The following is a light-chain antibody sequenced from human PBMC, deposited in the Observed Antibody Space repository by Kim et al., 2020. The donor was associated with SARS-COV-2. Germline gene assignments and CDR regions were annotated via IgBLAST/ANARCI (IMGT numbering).Light chain of an antibody. CDR2: DAS. V-gene: IGKV3-11*01. CDR3: QQRTSWPLT. Sequence: EIVLTQSPATLSVSPGEVATLSCTASQSVSSHLTWYQQKPGQGPRLLIYDASNTATGIPARFSGSGSGTDFTLTISSLEPEDFAVYYCQQRTSWPLTFGGGTKVDIK. CDR1: QSVSSH. J-gene: IGKJ4*01.